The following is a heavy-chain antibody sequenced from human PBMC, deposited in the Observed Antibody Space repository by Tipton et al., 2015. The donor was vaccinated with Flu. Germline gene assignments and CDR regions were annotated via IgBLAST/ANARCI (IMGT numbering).Heavy chain of an antibody. CDR2: VFHSGLT. J-gene: IGHJ5*02. CDR1: GGSINSTTHY. V-gene: IGHV4-39*07. Sequence: TLSLTCTISGGSINSTTHYWGWVRQLPGRGLEWIVTVFHSGLTYYNPSLRSRVSISANTSKNQFSLRMNSVTAADSATYYCAKDFHPTSNWFDPWGQGNQVTVSS. CDR3: AKDFHPTSNWFDP.